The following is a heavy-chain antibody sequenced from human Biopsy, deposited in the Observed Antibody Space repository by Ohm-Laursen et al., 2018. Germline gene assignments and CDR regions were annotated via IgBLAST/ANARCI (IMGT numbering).Heavy chain of an antibody. Sequence: SLRLSCAASGFTLSDGMTWVRQAPGKGLEWVSSITTDSGRIFYADSVRGRFTISRDNSKNTLYLQMNSLRAEDTADYYCARHLRYNDYWGQGTLVTVSS. D-gene: IGHD3-9*01. J-gene: IGHJ4*02. CDR2: ITTDSGRI. V-gene: IGHV3-23*01. CDR3: ARHLRYNDY. CDR1: GFTLSDG.